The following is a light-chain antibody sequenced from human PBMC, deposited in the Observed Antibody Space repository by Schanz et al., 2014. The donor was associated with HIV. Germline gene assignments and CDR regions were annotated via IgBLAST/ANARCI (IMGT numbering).Light chain of an antibody. CDR3: QQYGSSPPYT. CDR1: QYVSSN. CDR2: GAS. V-gene: IGKV3-15*01. Sequence: EIVMTQSPATLSVSPGERATLSCRASQYVSSNLAWYQQRPGQAPRLLIYGASTRATGIPARFSGSGSGTDFTLTISRLEPEDFAVYYCQQYGSSPPYTFGQGTKLEIK. J-gene: IGKJ2*01.